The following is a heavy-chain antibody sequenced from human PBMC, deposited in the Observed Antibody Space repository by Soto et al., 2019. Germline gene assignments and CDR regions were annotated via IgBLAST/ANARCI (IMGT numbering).Heavy chain of an antibody. V-gene: IGHV3-23*01. CDR1: GFTFSSYA. J-gene: IGHJ4*02. Sequence: PGGSLRLSCAASGFTFSSYAMSWVRQAPGKGLEWVSAISGSGGSTYYADPVKGRFTISRDNSKNTLYLQMNSLRAEDTAVYYCAKMYYYDSSGSGFDYWGQGTLVTVSS. CDR2: ISGSGGST. CDR3: AKMYYYDSSGSGFDY. D-gene: IGHD3-22*01.